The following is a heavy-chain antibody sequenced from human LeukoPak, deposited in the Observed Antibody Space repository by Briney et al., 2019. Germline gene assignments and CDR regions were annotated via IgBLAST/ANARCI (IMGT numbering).Heavy chain of an antibody. J-gene: IGHJ4*02. CDR3: ARDQDYGFDY. V-gene: IGHV3-48*02. CDR1: GFTVSSYF. CDR2: FSTRSSTI. Sequence: PGGSLRLSCAASGFTVSSYFMSWVRQAPGKGLEWVSYFSTRSSTISYADSVKGRFAISRDNAKNSLYLQMNSLRDEDTAVYYCARDQDYGFDYWGQGTLVIVSS. D-gene: IGHD4-17*01.